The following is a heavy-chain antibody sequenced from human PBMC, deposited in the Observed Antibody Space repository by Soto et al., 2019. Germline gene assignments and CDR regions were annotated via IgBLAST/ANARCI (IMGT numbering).Heavy chain of an antibody. Sequence: EVQLLESGGGLVQPGGSLRLSCAASGFTFTTYAMSWVRQAPGKGLEWVSAISGSAGSTYYADSVKGRFTISRDNSKNTRYLQMNSLRAEDTAVYYCAKNWDTTFSSSSHWGQGTLVSVSS. D-gene: IGHD6-6*01. V-gene: IGHV3-23*01. J-gene: IGHJ4*02. CDR3: AKNWDTTFSSSSH. CDR1: GFTFTTYA. CDR2: ISGSAGST.